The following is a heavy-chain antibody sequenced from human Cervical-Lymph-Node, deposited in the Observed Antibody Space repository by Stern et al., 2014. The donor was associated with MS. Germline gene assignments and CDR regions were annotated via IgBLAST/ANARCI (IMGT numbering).Heavy chain of an antibody. CDR1: GGTLSSYA. CDR3: ARQYRPYSDGFGV. J-gene: IGHJ6*02. CDR2: IIPIFGTA. Sequence: QVQLVESGAEVKKPGSSVKVSCKASGGTLSSYAISWVRQAPGQGLEWMGGIIPIFGTANYAQEFQGRVTITADESTSTAYMELSSLRSEDTAVYYCARQYRPYSDGFGVWGHGTTVTVSS. D-gene: IGHD2-15*01. V-gene: IGHV1-69*01.